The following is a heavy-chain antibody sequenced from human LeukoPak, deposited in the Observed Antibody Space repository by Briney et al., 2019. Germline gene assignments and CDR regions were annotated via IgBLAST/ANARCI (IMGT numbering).Heavy chain of an antibody. J-gene: IGHJ3*02. V-gene: IGHV3-23*01. D-gene: IGHD2-2*01. CDR2: ISGSGGST. CDR3: AKARYCSSTSCHDAFDI. CDR1: GFTFSSYA. Sequence: GRSLRLSCAASGFTFSSYAMHWVRQAPGKGLEWVSAISGSGGSTYYADSVKGRFTISRDNSKNTLYLQMNSLRAEDTAVYYCAKARYCSSTSCHDAFDIWGQGTMVTVSS.